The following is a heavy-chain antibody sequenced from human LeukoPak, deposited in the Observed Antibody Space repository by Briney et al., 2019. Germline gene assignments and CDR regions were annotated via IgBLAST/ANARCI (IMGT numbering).Heavy chain of an antibody. CDR1: GFTFSSYA. V-gene: IGHV3-30-3*01. Sequence: GGSLRLSCAASGFTFSSYAMHWVRQAPGKGLEWVAVISYDGSNKYYADSVKGRFTVSRDNSKNTLYLQMNSLRAEDTAVYYCARAPGAPLRYFDWLALDYWGEGTLVTVSS. CDR3: ARAPGAPLRYFDWLALDY. CDR2: ISYDGSNK. D-gene: IGHD3-9*01. J-gene: IGHJ4*02.